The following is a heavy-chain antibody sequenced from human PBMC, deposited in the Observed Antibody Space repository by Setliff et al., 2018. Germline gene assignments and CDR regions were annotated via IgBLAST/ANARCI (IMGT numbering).Heavy chain of an antibody. Sequence: GGSLRLSCAASGLTFNKYWMTWVRQAPGKGLEWVGRIKSKTDGGTTDYAAPVKGRFTISRDDSKNTLYLQMNSLKTEDTAVYYCISLWLGYYGLDVWGQGTTVTVSS. CDR3: ISLWLGYYGLDV. D-gene: IGHD5-18*01. J-gene: IGHJ6*02. CDR1: GLTFNKYW. V-gene: IGHV3-15*01. CDR2: IKSKTDGGTT.